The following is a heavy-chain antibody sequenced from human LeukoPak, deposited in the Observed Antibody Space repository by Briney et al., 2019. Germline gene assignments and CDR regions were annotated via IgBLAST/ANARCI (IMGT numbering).Heavy chain of an antibody. D-gene: IGHD6-19*01. Sequence: PGGSLRLSCAASGLTFSSHWMHWVRQAPGKGLVWVSRITNDGSSTTYADSVKGRFTISRDNAKNMLYLQVNSLRADDTAVYYCARDRPYSSGSAYWGQGTLVTVSS. CDR1: GLTFSSHW. V-gene: IGHV3-74*01. CDR2: ITNDGSST. CDR3: ARDRPYSSGSAY. J-gene: IGHJ4*02.